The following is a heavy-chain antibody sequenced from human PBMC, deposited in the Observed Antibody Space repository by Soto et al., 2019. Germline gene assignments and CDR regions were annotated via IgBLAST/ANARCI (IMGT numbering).Heavy chain of an antibody. J-gene: IGHJ3*02. CDR1: GYPVTAYY. D-gene: IGHD3-3*01. CDR2: INPATGAA. CDR3: AGGGGVGVAGSAAFDM. Sequence: QLHLVHSGAVVKKPGASVTVSCSASGYPVTAYYMHWVRQAPGRGLEWMGGINPATGAAKYTQTFQGGVPMTGDSSTGTVFMELGGLTSKDRPVFYGAGGGGVGVAGSAAFDMWGQGTLVTVSS. V-gene: IGHV1-2*02.